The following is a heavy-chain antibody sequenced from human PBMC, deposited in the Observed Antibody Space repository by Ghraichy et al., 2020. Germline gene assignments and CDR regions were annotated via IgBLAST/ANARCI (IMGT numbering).Heavy chain of an antibody. D-gene: IGHD3-16*01. Sequence: GGSLRLSCTASGFTLSTFWMAWVRQAPGKGLEWVANIKMDESEKYYVDSVKGRFTISRDNPKNSLYLQMNSLRAEDTAVYFCARDVRGGHFDFWGQGALVTVSS. J-gene: IGHJ4*02. CDR1: GFTLSTFW. V-gene: IGHV3-7*01. CDR2: IKMDESEK. CDR3: ARDVRGGHFDF.